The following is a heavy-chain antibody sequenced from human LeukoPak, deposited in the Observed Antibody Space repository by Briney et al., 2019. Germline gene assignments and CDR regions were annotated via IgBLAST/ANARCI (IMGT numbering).Heavy chain of an antibody. CDR2: ISSSSSYI. D-gene: IGHD3-22*01. CDR3: ARVDSSGSPFDY. CDR1: GFTFSSYS. V-gene: IGHV3-21*01. Sequence: GGSLRLSCAASGFTFSSYSMNWVRQAPGKGLEWVSSISSSSSYIYYADSVKGRFTISRDNAKNSLYLQMNSLRAEDTAVYYCARVDSSGSPFDYWGQGTLVTVSS. J-gene: IGHJ4*02.